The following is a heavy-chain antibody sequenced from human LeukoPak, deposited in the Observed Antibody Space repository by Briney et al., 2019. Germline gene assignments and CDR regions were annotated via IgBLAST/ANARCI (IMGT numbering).Heavy chain of an antibody. V-gene: IGHV3-21*01. D-gene: IGHD4-17*01. J-gene: IGHJ4*02. CDR3: ARGAHLGYGDYVIDY. CDR2: ISSSSSYI. Sequence: PGGSLRLSCAASGFTFSSYSMNWVRQAPGKGLEWVSSISSSSSYIYYADSVKGRFTISRDNAKNSLYLQMNSLRAEDTAVYYCARGAHLGYGDYVIDYWGQGTLVTVSS. CDR1: GFTFSSYS.